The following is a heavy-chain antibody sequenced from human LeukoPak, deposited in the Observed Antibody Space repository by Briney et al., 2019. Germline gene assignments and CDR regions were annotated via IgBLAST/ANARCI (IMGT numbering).Heavy chain of an antibody. CDR1: GYSISSGYL. CDR2: VYHSGTT. Sequence: SETLSLTCTVSGYSISSGYLWGWIRQPPGKGLEWIGTVYHSGTTSYNPSLMSRVTISIDTSKNQFSLNLRSVTAADTAVYYCAREKSHNLDVGYWGQGTLVTVSS. J-gene: IGHJ4*02. V-gene: IGHV4-38-2*02. CDR3: AREKSHNLDVGY. D-gene: IGHD1-1*01.